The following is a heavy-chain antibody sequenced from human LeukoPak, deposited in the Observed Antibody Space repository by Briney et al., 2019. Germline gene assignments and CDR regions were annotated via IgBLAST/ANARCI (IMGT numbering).Heavy chain of an antibody. CDR3: ATAELTIVGATRGGAFDI. D-gene: IGHD1-26*01. V-gene: IGHV1-24*01. Sequence: ASVTVSCKVSGYTLTELSMHWVRQAPGKGLEWMGGFDPEDGETIYAQKFQGRVTMTEDTSTDTAYMELSSLRSEDTAVYYCATAELTIVGATRGGAFDIWGQGTMVTVSS. CDR1: GYTLTELS. J-gene: IGHJ3*02. CDR2: FDPEDGET.